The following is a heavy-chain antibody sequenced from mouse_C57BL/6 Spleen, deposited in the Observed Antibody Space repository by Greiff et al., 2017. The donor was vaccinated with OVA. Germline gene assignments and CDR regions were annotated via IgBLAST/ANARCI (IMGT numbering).Heavy chain of an antibody. V-gene: IGHV1-50*01. Sequence: QVQLQQPGAELVKPGASVKLSCKASGYTFTSYWMQWVKQRPGQGLEWIGEIDPSDSYTNYNQKVKGKATLTVDTSSSTAYMQLSSLTSEDSAVYYCARRYYGKDYWGQGTTLTVSS. CDR3: ARRYYGKDY. D-gene: IGHD1-1*01. J-gene: IGHJ2*01. CDR1: GYTFTSYW. CDR2: IDPSDSYT.